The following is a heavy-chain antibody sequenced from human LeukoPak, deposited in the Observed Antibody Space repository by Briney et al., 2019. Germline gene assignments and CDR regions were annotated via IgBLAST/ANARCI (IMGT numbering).Heavy chain of an antibody. CDR3: ARDPPRSQNLRYFDL. V-gene: IGHV3-21*01. Sequence: GSLRLSCAASGFTFSSYSMNWVRQAPGKGLEWVSSIKRSSSYIYDADSVKGRFTISRDNAKNSLYLQMNSMRAEDTAVYYCARDPPRSQNLRYFDLWGRGTLVTVSS. CDR2: IKRSSSYI. CDR1: GFTFSSYS. J-gene: IGHJ2*01. D-gene: IGHD1-14*01.